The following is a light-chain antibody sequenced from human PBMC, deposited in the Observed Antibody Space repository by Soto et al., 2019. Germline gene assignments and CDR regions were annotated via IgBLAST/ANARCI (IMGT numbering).Light chain of an antibody. V-gene: IGKV3-11*01. CDR3: QQRNIWPPVT. CDR1: QSLSRH. J-gene: IGKJ5*01. CDR2: DAS. Sequence: IVLTQSPGTLSLSPGERTTLSCRASQSLSRHLAWYQQKPGQAPRLLIYDASNRATGIPARFSGSGSGTDFTLTISSLEPEDFAVYYCQQRNIWPPVTFGQGTRLEIK.